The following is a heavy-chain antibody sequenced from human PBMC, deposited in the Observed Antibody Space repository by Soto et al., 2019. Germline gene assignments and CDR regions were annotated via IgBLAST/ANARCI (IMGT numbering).Heavy chain of an antibody. CDR2: ISSSTNTI. CDR3: ARAKYSESYTYYYYGMDV. Sequence: GGSLTLSCAASGYTFSSYNMNWVREAPGEGLEWVSYISSSTNTIYYADSVKGRFTISRDNAKNSLFLQMNSLRDEDTAVYYCARAKYSESYTYYYYGMDVWGQGTTVTVSS. CDR1: GYTFSSYN. J-gene: IGHJ6*02. V-gene: IGHV3-48*02. D-gene: IGHD1-26*01.